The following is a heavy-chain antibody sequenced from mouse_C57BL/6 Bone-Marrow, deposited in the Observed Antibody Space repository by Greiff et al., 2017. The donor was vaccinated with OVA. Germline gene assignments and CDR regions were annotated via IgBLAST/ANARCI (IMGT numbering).Heavy chain of an antibody. V-gene: IGHV1-76*01. CDR1: GYTFTDYY. J-gene: IGHJ4*01. D-gene: IGHD4-1*01. Sequence: VQLQQSGAELVRPGASVKLSCKASGYTFTDYYINWVKQRPGQGFEWIAMFYPGSGNTSYNEKFKGKATLTAEKSSSTASRLLSSLTSEDSAVNFCARGGDWDKDYWGQGTSVTVSS. CDR3: ARGGDWDKDY. CDR2: FYPGSGNT.